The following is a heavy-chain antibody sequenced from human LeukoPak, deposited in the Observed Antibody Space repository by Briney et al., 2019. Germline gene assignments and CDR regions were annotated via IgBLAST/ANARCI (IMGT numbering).Heavy chain of an antibody. D-gene: IGHD3-16*02. CDR3: ARVKGSFRPIDY. CDR1: GGTFSSYV. Sequence: SVKVSCKASGGTFSSYVINWVRQAPGQGLEWMGRIIPILHIANYAQKFQGRVTMTTDTSTSTGYMELRSLRSDDTAVYYCARVKGSFRPIDYWGQGTLVTVSP. CDR2: IIPILHIA. V-gene: IGHV1-69*04. J-gene: IGHJ4*02.